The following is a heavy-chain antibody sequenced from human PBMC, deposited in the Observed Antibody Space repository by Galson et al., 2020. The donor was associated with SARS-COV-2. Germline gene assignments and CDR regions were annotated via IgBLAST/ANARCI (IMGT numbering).Heavy chain of an antibody. CDR3: ASQSEVLLWFGELLHAFDI. V-gene: IGHV3-48*01. CDR1: GFTFSSYS. Sequence: GESLKISCAASGFTFSSYSMNWVRQAPGKGLEWVSYISSSSSTIYYADSVKGRFTISRDNAKNSLYLQMNSLRAEDTAVYYCASQSEVLLWFGELLHAFDIWCQGTMVTVSS. J-gene: IGHJ3*02. D-gene: IGHD3-10*01. CDR2: ISSSSSTI.